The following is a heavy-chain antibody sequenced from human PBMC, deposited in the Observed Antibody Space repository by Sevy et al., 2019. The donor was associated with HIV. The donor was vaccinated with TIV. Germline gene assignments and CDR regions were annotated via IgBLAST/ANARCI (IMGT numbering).Heavy chain of an antibody. Sequence: GGSLRLSCAASEFTFDDYAMHWVRQAPGKGLEWVSGISWNSGSIGYADSVKGRFTISRDNAKNSLYLQMNSLRAEDTALYYCAKDLLGGSYYYGMDVWGQGTTVTVSS. CDR2: ISWNSGSI. J-gene: IGHJ6*02. V-gene: IGHV3-9*01. CDR3: AKDLLGGSYYYGMDV. D-gene: IGHD1-26*01. CDR1: EFTFDDYA.